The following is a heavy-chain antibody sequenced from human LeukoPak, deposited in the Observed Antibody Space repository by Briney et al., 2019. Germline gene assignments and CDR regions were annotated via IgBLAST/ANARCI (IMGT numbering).Heavy chain of an antibody. CDR2: IYDSGVT. J-gene: IGHJ6*03. CDR1: SGSISRYH. CDR3: ARLIPPGIGYYHYYYMDV. Sequence: KPSETLSLTCTVSSGSISRYHWTWIRQSPGKGLEWIGYIYDSGVTNYNPSLKSRVTISVDTSKNQFSLKVSSVTAADTAVYYCARLIPPGIGYYHYYYMDVWGKGTTVTISS. D-gene: IGHD2-2*02. V-gene: IGHV4-59*01.